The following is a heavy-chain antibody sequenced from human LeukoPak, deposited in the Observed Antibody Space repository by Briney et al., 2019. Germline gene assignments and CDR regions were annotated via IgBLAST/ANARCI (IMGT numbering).Heavy chain of an antibody. J-gene: IGHJ3*02. CDR3: AREGQDILTGYYPNAFDI. CDR1: GGSVSSSRYY. D-gene: IGHD3-9*01. Sequence: PSETLSLTCTVSGGSVSSSRYYWSWIRQPPGKGLEWIGYIYYSGSTNYNPSLKSRVTISVDTSKNQFSLKLSSVTAADTAVYYCAREGQDILTGYYPNAFDIWGQGTMVTVSS. V-gene: IGHV4-61*01. CDR2: IYYSGST.